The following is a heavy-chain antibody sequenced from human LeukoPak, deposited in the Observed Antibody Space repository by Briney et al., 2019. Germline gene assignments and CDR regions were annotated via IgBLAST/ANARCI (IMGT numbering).Heavy chain of an antibody. Sequence: SVKVSCKASGAPFSSYAISWVRQAPGQGLEWMGRIITILGIANYAQKFQGRVTITADKSTSTAYMELSSLRSEDTAVYYCARSLNGGSGSYSRGIYYYGMDVWGQGTTVTVSS. V-gene: IGHV1-69*04. CDR2: IITILGIA. D-gene: IGHD3-10*01. CDR1: GAPFSSYA. CDR3: ARSLNGGSGSYSRGIYYYGMDV. J-gene: IGHJ6*02.